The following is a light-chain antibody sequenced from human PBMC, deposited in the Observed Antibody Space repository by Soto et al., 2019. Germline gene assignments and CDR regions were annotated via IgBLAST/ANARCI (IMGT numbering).Light chain of an antibody. V-gene: IGLV2-14*03. CDR1: SSDVGNYNS. CDR2: DVS. CDR3: SSYTSSTPYV. Sequence: QSALTQPASVSGSPGQSITISCAGTSSDVGNYNSVSWYQHHPGKAPKLMIYDVSNRPSGVSNRFSGSKSGNTASLTISGLQAEDESDYYCSSYTSSTPYVFGSGTKVTVL. J-gene: IGLJ1*01.